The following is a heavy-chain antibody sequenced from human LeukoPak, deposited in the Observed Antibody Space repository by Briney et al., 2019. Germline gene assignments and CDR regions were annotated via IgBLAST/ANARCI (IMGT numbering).Heavy chain of an antibody. CDR1: GGSISSYY. CDR3: ARHTAAAGTIDY. V-gene: IGHV4-59*08. CDR2: IYYSGST. D-gene: IGHD6-13*01. J-gene: IGHJ4*02. Sequence: PSETLSLTCTVSGGSISSYYWSWIRQPPGKGLEWIGYIYYSGSTNYNPSLKSRVTISVDTSKNQFSLKLSSVTAADTAVYYCARHTAAAGTIDYWGQGTLVTVSS.